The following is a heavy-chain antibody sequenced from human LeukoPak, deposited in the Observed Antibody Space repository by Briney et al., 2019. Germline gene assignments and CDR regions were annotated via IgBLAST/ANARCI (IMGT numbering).Heavy chain of an antibody. V-gene: IGHV4-59*08. Sequence: SETLSLTCTVSGGSISNYYWSWVRQPPGKGLEWIGYIYYSGSTTYNPSLKNRVTISVDTSKNQFSLKLSSVTAADTAVYYCARRTYFDLWGRGTLVTVSS. CDR2: IYYSGST. CDR3: ARRTYFDL. CDR1: GGSISNYY. J-gene: IGHJ2*01.